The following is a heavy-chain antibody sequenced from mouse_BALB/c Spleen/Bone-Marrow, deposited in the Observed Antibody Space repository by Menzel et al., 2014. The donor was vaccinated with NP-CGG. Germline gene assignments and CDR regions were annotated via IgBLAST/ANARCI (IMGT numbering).Heavy chain of an antibody. D-gene: IGHD1-1*01. V-gene: IGHV2-9*02. CDR3: ATPGAIGYGRHYYAMDY. Sequence: VKLMESGPGLVAPSQSLSITCTVSGFSLTSYGVHWVRQPPGKGLEWLGEICAGGSSNYNSALMSRLSISNDNSKSQVVIKMNSLQTDDTAMYYCATPGAIGYGRHYYAMDYWGQGTSVTVSS. CDR1: GFSLTSYG. CDR2: ICAGGSS. J-gene: IGHJ4*01.